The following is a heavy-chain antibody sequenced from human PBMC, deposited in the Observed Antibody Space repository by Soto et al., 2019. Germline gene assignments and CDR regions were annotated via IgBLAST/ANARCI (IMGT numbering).Heavy chain of an antibody. CDR2: INPNSGGT. Sequence: ASVKVSCKASGYTFTGYYMHWVRQAPGQGLEWMGWINPNSGGTNYAQKFQGWVTMTRDTSISTAYMELSRLRSDDTAVYYRARGPTLTYYDFWSGGPGYGMDVWGQGTTVTVSS. J-gene: IGHJ6*02. D-gene: IGHD3-3*01. CDR3: ARGPTLTYYDFWSGGPGYGMDV. CDR1: GYTFTGYY. V-gene: IGHV1-2*04.